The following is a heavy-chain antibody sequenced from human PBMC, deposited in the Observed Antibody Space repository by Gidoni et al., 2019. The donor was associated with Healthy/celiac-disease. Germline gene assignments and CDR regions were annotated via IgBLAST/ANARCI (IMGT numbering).Heavy chain of an antibody. CDR1: GGSISSSSYY. J-gene: IGHJ4*02. D-gene: IGHD3-10*01. Sequence: QLQLQASGPGLVKPSETLSLTCTVSGGSISSSSYYWGWIRQPPGKGLEWIGSIYYSGSTYYNPSLKSRVTISVDTSKNQFSLKLSSVTAADTAVYYCARSHYYGSGSRPFDYWGQGTLVTVSS. V-gene: IGHV4-39*01. CDR3: ARSHYYGSGSRPFDY. CDR2: IYYSGST.